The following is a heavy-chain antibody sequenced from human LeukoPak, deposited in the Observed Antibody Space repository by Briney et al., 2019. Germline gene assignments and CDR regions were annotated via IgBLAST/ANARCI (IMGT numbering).Heavy chain of an antibody. CDR3: TTDPSTPLLWFGELLYDY. Sequence: GGSLRLSCAASGFTFSNAWMSWVRQAPGKGLEWVGRIKSETDGGTTDYAAPVKGRFTISRDDSKNTLYLQMNSLKTEDTAVYYCTTDPSTPLLWFGELLYDYWGQGTLVTVSS. J-gene: IGHJ4*02. V-gene: IGHV3-15*01. CDR1: GFTFSNAW. CDR2: IKSETDGGTT. D-gene: IGHD3-10*01.